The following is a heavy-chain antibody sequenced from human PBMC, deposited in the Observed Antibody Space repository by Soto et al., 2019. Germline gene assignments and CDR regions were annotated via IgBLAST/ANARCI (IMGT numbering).Heavy chain of an antibody. CDR3: ARVSAPGIYGEDV. Sequence: SVKVSCKASRGTFGNYAVSWVRQGPGQGLEWIGGIMPVFGTVNYAQKFQGRVTITADKFTNTAYMELSSLTSQDTAIYYCARVSAPGIYGEDVWGPGTTVTVSS. J-gene: IGHJ6*02. D-gene: IGHD3-10*01. CDR1: RGTFGNYA. V-gene: IGHV1-69*06. CDR2: IMPVFGTV.